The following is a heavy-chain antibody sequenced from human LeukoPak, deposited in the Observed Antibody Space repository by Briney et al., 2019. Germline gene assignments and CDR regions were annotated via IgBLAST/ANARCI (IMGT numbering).Heavy chain of an antibody. CDR3: ARVVPPTDYGSGSYFWDPYYFDY. D-gene: IGHD3-10*01. J-gene: IGHJ4*02. CDR1: GFTFSSYG. CDR2: ISGSGGST. V-gene: IGHV3-23*01. Sequence: GGSLRLSCAASGFTFSSYGISWVRRAPGKGLEWVSAISGSGGSTYYADSVKGRFTISRDNSKNTLYLQMNSLRAEDTAVYYCARVVPPTDYGSGSYFWDPYYFDYWGQGTLVTVSS.